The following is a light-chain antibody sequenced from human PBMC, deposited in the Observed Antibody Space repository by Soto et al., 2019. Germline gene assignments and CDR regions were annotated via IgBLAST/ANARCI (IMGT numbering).Light chain of an antibody. Sequence: EIVMTQSPATLSVSPGERAILPCRASQSLSINLAWYQQKPGQAPRLLIYAAFNRATGVPARFSGSWSGTEFTLTISSLQSEDFVVYYCQQYNQGITFGQGTRPAIK. V-gene: IGKV3-15*01. CDR1: QSLSIN. J-gene: IGKJ5*01. CDR3: QQYNQGIT. CDR2: AAF.